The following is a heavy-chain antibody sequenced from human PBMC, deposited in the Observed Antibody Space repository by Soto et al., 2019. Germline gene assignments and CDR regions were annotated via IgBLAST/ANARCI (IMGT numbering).Heavy chain of an antibody. D-gene: IGHD1-26*01. J-gene: IGHJ6*02. CDR1: GFAFNSYG. Sequence: GGSLRLSCEAAGFAFNSYGINWVRQAPGKGLEWVSFISGSSGNIYYGDSVRGRFTITRDNAKNSLYLQMNSLRAEDTAVYYCATDSGSYSGYSYYAMDVWGQGTTVTVSS. CDR2: ISGSSGNI. CDR3: ATDSGSYSGYSYYAMDV. V-gene: IGHV3-21*01.